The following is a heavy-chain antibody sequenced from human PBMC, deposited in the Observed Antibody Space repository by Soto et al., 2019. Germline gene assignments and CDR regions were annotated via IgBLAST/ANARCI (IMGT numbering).Heavy chain of an antibody. J-gene: IGHJ4*02. CDR3: ARVTLYIGYSYGYGSHFDY. Sequence: KPSETLSLTCTVSGGSISSGGYYWSWIRQHPGKGLEWIGYIYYSGSTYYNPSLKSRVTISVDTSKNQFSLRLSSVTAADTAVYYCARVTLYIGYSYGYGSHFDYWGQGTLVTVSS. CDR1: GGSISSGGYY. CDR2: IYYSGST. D-gene: IGHD5-18*01. V-gene: IGHV4-31*03.